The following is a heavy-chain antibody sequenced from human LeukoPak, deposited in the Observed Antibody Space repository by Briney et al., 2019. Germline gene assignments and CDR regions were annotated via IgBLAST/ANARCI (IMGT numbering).Heavy chain of an antibody. D-gene: IGHD6-19*01. CDR1: AFTVSSNC. CDR2: IYTAGNT. J-gene: IGHJ1*01. V-gene: IGHV3-66*02. CDR3: ARVAVEGREFFQH. Sequence: GGSLRLFCTASAFTVSSNCMSWVRQAPGKGLVWASLIYTAGNTYYADSVRGRFTISRDISKNTLYLQMNSLRIDDTAVYYGARVAVEGREFFQHWGQGTLVTVSS.